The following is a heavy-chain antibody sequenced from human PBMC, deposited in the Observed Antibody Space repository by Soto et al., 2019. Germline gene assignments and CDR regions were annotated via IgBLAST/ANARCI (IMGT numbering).Heavy chain of an antibody. V-gene: IGHV3-23*01. Sequence: EVQLLESGGGLVQPGGSLRLSCAASGFTFSSYAMSWVRQAPGKGLEWVSAISGSGGSTYYADSVKGRFTISRDNSKNTLYQQMNSLRAEDTAVYYCAKIITMVRGVPDYFDYWGQGTLVTVSS. CDR2: ISGSGGST. CDR1: GFTFSSYA. D-gene: IGHD3-10*01. CDR3: AKIITMVRGVPDYFDY. J-gene: IGHJ4*02.